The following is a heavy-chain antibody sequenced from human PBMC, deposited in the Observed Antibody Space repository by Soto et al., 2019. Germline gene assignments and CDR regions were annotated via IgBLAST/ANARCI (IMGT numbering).Heavy chain of an antibody. CDR1: GGSISSYY. CDR3: ARRWGAAFVV. CDR2: IYYSGST. V-gene: IGHV4-59*08. J-gene: IGHJ4*02. D-gene: IGHD1-26*01. Sequence: QVQLQESGPGLVKPSETLTLTCTVSGGSISSYYWSWIRQPPGMGLEWIGYIYYSGSTYYNPSLMCWVTISGDTSNKQSFLMMISVTAALRFVHDCARRWGAAFVVWGQRDLGTVS.